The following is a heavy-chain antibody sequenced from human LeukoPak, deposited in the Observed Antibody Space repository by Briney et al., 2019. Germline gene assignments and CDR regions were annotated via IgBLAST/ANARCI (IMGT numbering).Heavy chain of an antibody. CDR2: INSGSTYT. Sequence: GGSLRLSCAASGFTFSSYMMNWVRQAPGKGLEWASSINSGSTYTYYTESVKGRFTVSRDNARNSLFLQMNSLRAEDTAIYYCARSLTTLTYEGYWGQGTLVTVSS. D-gene: IGHD1-1*01. CDR1: GFTFSSYM. V-gene: IGHV3-21*01. CDR3: ARSLTTLTYEGY. J-gene: IGHJ4*02.